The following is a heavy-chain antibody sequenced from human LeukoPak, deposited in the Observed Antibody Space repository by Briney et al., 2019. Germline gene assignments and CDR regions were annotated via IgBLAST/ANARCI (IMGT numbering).Heavy chain of an antibody. CDR2: INHSGST. Sequence: SETLSLTCAVYGGSFSGYYWSWIRQPPGKGLEWIGEINHSGSTNYNPSLKSRVTISVDTSKNQFSLKLSSVTAADTAVYYCARDGPTNGVWGLYYYYYGMDVWGQGTTVTVSS. J-gene: IGHJ6*02. CDR3: ARDGPTNGVWGLYYYYYGMDV. CDR1: GGSFSGYY. V-gene: IGHV4-34*01. D-gene: IGHD2-8*01.